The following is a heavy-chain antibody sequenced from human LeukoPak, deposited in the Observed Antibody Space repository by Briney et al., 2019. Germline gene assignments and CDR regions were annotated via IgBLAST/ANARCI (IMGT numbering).Heavy chain of an antibody. V-gene: IGHV3-33*01. CDR1: GFTFSSYG. CDR2: IWYDGSNK. D-gene: IGHD6-19*01. Sequence: GGSLRLSCAASGFTFSSYGMHWVRQAPGKGLEWVAVIWYDGSNKYYADSVKGRFTIPRDNSKNTLYLQMNSLRAEDTAVYYCARDIRRYSSGWYEVYWGQGTLVTVSS. J-gene: IGHJ4*02. CDR3: ARDIRRYSSGWYEVY.